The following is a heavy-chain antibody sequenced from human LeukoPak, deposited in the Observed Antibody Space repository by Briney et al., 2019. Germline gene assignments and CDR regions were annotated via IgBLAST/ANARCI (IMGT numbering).Heavy chain of an antibody. CDR2: IYHSGST. D-gene: IGHD5-12*01. Sequence: SETLSLTCTVSGGSISSYYWSWIRQPAGKGLEWIGYIYHSGSTYYNPSLKSRVTISVDRSKNQFSLKLSSVTAADTAVYYCARGGRYSGYDPLDYWGQGTLVTVSS. J-gene: IGHJ4*02. CDR3: ARGGRYSGYDPLDY. V-gene: IGHV4-59*12. CDR1: GGSISSYY.